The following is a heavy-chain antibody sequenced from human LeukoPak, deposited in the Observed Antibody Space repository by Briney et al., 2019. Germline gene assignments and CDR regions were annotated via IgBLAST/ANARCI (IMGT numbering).Heavy chain of an antibody. CDR1: GYTFTGYY. D-gene: IGHD2-15*01. CDR2: INPNSGGT. V-gene: IGHV1-2*02. J-gene: IGHJ4*02. CDR3: ARDPAMVADSGSLDY. Sequence: GASVKVSCKASGYTFTGYYMHWVRQAPGQGLEWMGWINPNSGGTNYAQKFQGRVTMTRDTSISTAYMELSRLRSDDTAVYYCARDPAMVADSGSLDYWGQGTLVTVSS.